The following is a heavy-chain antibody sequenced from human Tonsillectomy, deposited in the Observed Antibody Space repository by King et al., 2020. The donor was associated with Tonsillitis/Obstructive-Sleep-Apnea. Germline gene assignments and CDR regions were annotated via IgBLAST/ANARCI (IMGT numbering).Heavy chain of an antibody. CDR1: GFTFSSYA. V-gene: IGHV3-64*01. J-gene: IGHJ6*03. CDR2: ISSNGGST. D-gene: IGHD2-2*01. CDR3: AREGGYCSSTSCYAGYYYYMDV. Sequence: VQLVESGGGLVQPGGSLRLSCAASGFTFSSYAMHWVRQAPGKGLEYVSAISSNGGSTYYANSVKGRFTISRDNSKNTLYLQMGSLRAEDMAVYYCAREGGYCSSTSCYAGYYYYMDVWGKGTTVTVSS.